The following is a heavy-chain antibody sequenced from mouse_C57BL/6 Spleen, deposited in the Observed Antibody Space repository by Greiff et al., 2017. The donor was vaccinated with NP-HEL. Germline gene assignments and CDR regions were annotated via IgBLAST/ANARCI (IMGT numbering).Heavy chain of an antibody. D-gene: IGHD1-1*01. CDR1: GYSITSGYY. CDR3: ARGYGTFYWYFDV. CDR2: ISYDGSN. J-gene: IGHJ1*03. V-gene: IGHV3-6*01. Sequence: VQLQQSGPGLVKPSQSLSLTCSVTGYSITSGYYWNWIRQFPGNKLEWMGYISYDGSNNYNPSLKNRISITRDTSKNQFFLKLNSVTTEDTATYYCARGYGTFYWYFDVWGTGTTVTVSS.